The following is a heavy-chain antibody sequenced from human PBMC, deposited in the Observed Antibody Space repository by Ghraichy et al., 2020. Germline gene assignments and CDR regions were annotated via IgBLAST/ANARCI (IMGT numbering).Heavy chain of an antibody. CDR2: IYTSEST. CDR1: GGSISSYY. D-gene: IGHD5-18*01. Sequence: SETLSLTCTVSGGSISSYYWSWIRQPAGKGLEWIGRIYTSESTNYNPPLKSRVTMSVDTSKNHFSLNLSSVTAADTAVYYCARDGGYSYDYGTDVWGQGITVTVSS. V-gene: IGHV4-4*07. CDR3: ARDGGYSYDYGTDV. J-gene: IGHJ6*02.